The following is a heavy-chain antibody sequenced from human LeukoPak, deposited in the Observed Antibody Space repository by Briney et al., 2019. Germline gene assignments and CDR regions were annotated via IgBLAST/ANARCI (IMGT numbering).Heavy chain of an antibody. CDR2: IGGSGGST. V-gene: IGHV3-23*01. Sequence: GGSLRLSCAASGFTFSSYSMLWVRQAPGKGLEWVSAIGGSGGSTYYADSVKGRFTISRDNSKNTLYLQMNGLRAEDTAVYYCAKDEAYYGDYNYWGQGTLVTVSS. CDR3: AKDEAYYGDYNY. D-gene: IGHD4-17*01. CDR1: GFTFSSYS. J-gene: IGHJ4*02.